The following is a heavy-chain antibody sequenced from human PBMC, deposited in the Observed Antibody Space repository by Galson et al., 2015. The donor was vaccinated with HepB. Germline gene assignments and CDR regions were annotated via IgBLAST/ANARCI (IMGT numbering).Heavy chain of an antibody. CDR2: INPNSGGT. V-gene: IGHV1-2*06. Sequence: SVKVSCKASGYTFTGYYMHWVRQAPGQGLEWMGRINPNSGGTNYAQKFQGRVTMTRDTSTSTAYMELSRLRSDDTAVYYCASGITMVQGVIASWFDPWGQGTLVTVSS. D-gene: IGHD3-10*01. CDR1: GYTFTGYY. J-gene: IGHJ5*02. CDR3: ASGITMVQGVIASWFDP.